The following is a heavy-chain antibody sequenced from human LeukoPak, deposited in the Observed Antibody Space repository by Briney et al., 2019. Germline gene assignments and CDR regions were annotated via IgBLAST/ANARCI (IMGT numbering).Heavy chain of an antibody. D-gene: IGHD3-10*01. V-gene: IGHV4-59*01. CDR3: ARCDYGSLRYCYGMDV. Sequence: SETLSLTCTVSGGSISSYYWSWIRQPPGKGLEWIVYIYYSGSTNYNPSLKSRVTISVDTSKNQFSLKLSSVTAADTAVYYCARCDYGSLRYCYGMDVWGQGTTVTVSS. CDR2: IYYSGST. J-gene: IGHJ6*02. CDR1: GGSISSYY.